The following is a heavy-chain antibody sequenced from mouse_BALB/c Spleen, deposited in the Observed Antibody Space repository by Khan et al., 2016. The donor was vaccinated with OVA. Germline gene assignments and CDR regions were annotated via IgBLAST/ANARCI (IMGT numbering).Heavy chain of an antibody. Sequence: QVQLQVSGAELAKPGASVKMSCQASGYTFTSYWMHLVKQRLGRGLEWIGYINPSAGYTDYNQKFKDKATLTADKSSSTAYMQLNSLTSGDAAVYYCARYRIDYWGQGTTLTVSS. D-gene: IGHD2-12*01. CDR2: INPSAGYT. V-gene: IGHV1-7*01. J-gene: IGHJ2*01. CDR1: GYTFTSYW. CDR3: ARYRIDY.